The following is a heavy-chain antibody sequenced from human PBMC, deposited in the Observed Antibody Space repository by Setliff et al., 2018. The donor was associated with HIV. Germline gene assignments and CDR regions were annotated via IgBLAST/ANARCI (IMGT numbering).Heavy chain of an antibody. Sequence: GGSLRLSCAASGFTFSDYYMTWIRQAPGKGLEWVSYISPNGNSMYYADSVKGRFTISRDNAKNSLYLQMNSLRAEDTALYYCGRDVHDAAADNWGRGTLVTVSS. CDR1: GFTFSDYY. V-gene: IGHV3-11*04. CDR3: GRDVHDAAADN. D-gene: IGHD6-13*01. CDR2: ISPNGNSM. J-gene: IGHJ4*02.